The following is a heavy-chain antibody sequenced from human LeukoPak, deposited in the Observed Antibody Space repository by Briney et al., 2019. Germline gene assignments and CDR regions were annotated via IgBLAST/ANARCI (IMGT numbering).Heavy chain of an antibody. CDR2: ISSSGSTI. CDR3: ARGIIAAAGSYGAFDY. D-gene: IGHD6-13*01. Sequence: GGSLRLSCAASGFTFSDYYMSWIRQAPGKGLKWVSYISSSGSTIYYADSVKGRFTISRDNAKNSLYLQMNSLRAEDTAVYYCARGIIAAAGSYGAFDYWGQGTLVTVSS. CDR1: GFTFSDYY. J-gene: IGHJ4*02. V-gene: IGHV3-11*01.